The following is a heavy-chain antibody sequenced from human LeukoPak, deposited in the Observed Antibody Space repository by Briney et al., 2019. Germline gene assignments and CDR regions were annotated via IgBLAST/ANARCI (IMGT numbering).Heavy chain of an antibody. J-gene: IGHJ5*02. V-gene: IGHV1-69*04. CDR3: ARARRVRGVSPDYSWLDP. CDR1: GDSFSIYG. D-gene: IGHD3-10*01. Sequence: GASVTVSCKASGDSFSIYGVNWVRQAPGQGLEWMGMIIPFLGITHYAQRFQGRVTIRADKSTSTAYMELSSLRSEDTAVYYCARARRVRGVSPDYSWLDPWGQGTLVTVSS. CDR2: IIPFLGIT.